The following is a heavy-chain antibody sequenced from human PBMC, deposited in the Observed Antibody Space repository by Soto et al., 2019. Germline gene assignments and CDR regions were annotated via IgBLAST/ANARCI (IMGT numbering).Heavy chain of an antibody. CDR1: GYTFTSYG. D-gene: IGHD2-8*01. Sequence: QVQLVQSGAEVKKPGASVKVSCKASGYTFTSYGISWVRQAPGQGLEWMAWSGPYNGNTNYAQKLQGRVTVTTDTSTGTACMELRGLASAATAVYICVRERWCIGTGCYGGRSDYWGQGTLVTVSS. CDR2: SGPYNGNT. J-gene: IGHJ4*02. CDR3: VRERWCIGTGCYGGRSDY. V-gene: IGHV1-18*01.